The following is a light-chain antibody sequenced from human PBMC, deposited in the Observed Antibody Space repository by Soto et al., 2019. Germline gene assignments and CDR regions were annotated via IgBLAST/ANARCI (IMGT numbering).Light chain of an antibody. Sequence: QSVLTQSPSASASLGASVKLTCTLSSGYSTYAIAWHQQQSGKGPRFLMKINYDGTHSKGDGFYDRFSGSSSGAERHLTIYSLQSEDEADYDCQSLGTGIQVFGGGTKLTVL. J-gene: IGLJ3*02. V-gene: IGLV4-69*01. CDR3: QSLGTGIQV. CDR2: INYDGTH. CDR1: SGYSTYA.